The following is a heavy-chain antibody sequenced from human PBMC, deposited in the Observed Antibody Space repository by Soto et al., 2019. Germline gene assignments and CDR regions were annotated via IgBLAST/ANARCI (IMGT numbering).Heavy chain of an antibody. V-gene: IGHV3-21*01. D-gene: IGHD6-6*01. CDR1: GFTFSSYS. CDR3: ARDLYSSSSRYFDY. Sequence: EVQLVESGGGLVKPGGSLRLSCAASGFTFSSYSMNWVRQAPGKGLEWVSSISSSSSYIYYADTVKGRFTISRDNAKNSLYLQMNSLRAEDTAVYYCARDLYSSSSRYFDYWGQGTLVTVSS. CDR2: ISSSSSYI. J-gene: IGHJ4*02.